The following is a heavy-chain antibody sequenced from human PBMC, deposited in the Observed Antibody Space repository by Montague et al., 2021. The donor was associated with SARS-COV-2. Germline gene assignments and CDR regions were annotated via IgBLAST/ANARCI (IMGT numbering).Heavy chain of an antibody. V-gene: IGHV3-48*03. Sequence: SLRLSCAASGFTFSYYDMNWVRQASGKGPEWISYISTSAYTTSYAGSVKGRFTISRDNGKNSLYLQMNSLRVEDTAVYYCTRDYRSVVGDGLDIWGQGTKVTVSS. CDR1: GFTFSYYD. CDR3: TRDYRSVVGDGLDI. CDR2: ISTSAYTT. J-gene: IGHJ3*02. D-gene: IGHD3-16*02.